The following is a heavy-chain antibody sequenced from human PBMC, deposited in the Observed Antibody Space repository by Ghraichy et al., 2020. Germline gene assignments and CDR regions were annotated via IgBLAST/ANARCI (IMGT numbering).Heavy chain of an antibody. J-gene: IGHJ6*02. V-gene: IGHV4-34*01. CDR2: INHSGST. CDR1: GGSFSGYY. Sequence: SETLSLTCAVYGGSFSGYYWSWIRQPPGKGLEWIGEINHSGSTNYNPSLKSRVTISVDTSKNQFSLKLSSVTAADTAVYYCASGGGGLVVAATIDHYYYYGMDVWGQGTTVTVSS. CDR3: ASGGGGLVVAATIDHYYYYGMDV. D-gene: IGHD2-15*01.